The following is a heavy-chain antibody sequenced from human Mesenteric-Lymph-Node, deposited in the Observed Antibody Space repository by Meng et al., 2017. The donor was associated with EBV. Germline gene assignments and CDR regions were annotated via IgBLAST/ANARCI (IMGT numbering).Heavy chain of an antibody. CDR2: INHSGST. CDR3: ARVFPDLDY. CDR1: GGSFSGYY. V-gene: IGHV4-34*01. J-gene: IGHJ4*02. Sequence: QVQLRQWGAGLLKPSETLSLAWAVYGGSFSGYYWSWSSQPPGKGLEWIGEINHSGSTNYNPSLKSRVTISVDTSKNQFSLKLSSVTAADTAVYYCARVFPDLDYWGQGTLVTVSS.